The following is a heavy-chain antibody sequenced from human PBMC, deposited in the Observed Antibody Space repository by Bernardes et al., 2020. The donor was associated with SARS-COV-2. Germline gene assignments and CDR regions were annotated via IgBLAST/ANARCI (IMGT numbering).Heavy chain of an antibody. Sequence: SETLSLTCSVSGDSISSTTYSWGWIRQPPGKGLEWIGSLSYSGKTYYNPSLKGRVTMSVDKSKNQLFLTLTSVTAADTAVYYCTRRISGYSDYWGQGILVTVSS. V-gene: IGHV4-39*01. J-gene: IGHJ4*02. CDR3: TRRISGYSDY. D-gene: IGHD3-22*01. CDR1: GDSISSTTYS. CDR2: LSYSGKT.